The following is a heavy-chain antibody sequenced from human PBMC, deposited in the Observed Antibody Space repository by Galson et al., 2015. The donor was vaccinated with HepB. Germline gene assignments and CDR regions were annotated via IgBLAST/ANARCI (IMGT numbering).Heavy chain of an antibody. V-gene: IGHV3-23*01. CDR1: GFTFSSYA. J-gene: IGHJ4*02. D-gene: IGHD5-12*01. CDR2: ISGSGGST. CDR3: ARDYPPADPSAYYFDS. Sequence: SLRLSCAASGFTFSSYAMSWVRQAPGKGLEWVSAISGSGGSTYYADSVKGRFTISRDNAKNLMYLQMNNLRAEDTAVYYCARDYPPADPSAYYFDSWGQGILVTVSS.